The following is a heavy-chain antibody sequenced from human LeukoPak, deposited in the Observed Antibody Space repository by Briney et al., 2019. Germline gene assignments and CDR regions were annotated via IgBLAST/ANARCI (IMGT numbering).Heavy chain of an antibody. CDR1: GYTFTGYY. V-gene: IGHV1-2*02. CDR2: INPNSGGT. Sequence: ASVKVSCKSSGYTFTGYYMRWVRQAPGQGLDWMGWINPNSGGTNYAQKFQGRVTMTRDTSISTAYMELSRLRSDDTAVYYCARDNYYDSSGYEGAFDIWGQGTMVTVSS. J-gene: IGHJ3*02. D-gene: IGHD3-22*01. CDR3: ARDNYYDSSGYEGAFDI.